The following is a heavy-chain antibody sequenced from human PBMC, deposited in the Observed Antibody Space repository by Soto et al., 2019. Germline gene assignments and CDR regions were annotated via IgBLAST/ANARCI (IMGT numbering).Heavy chain of an antibody. CDR3: ATRSPAFDY. V-gene: IGHV1-18*01. CDR1: GYTFTSHG. J-gene: IGHJ4*02. CDR2: ISTDKGHT. Sequence: QVQLVQSGPEVKKPGASVKVSCRTSGYTFTSHGISWVRQAPGQGLEWMGWISTDKGHTNYAQKIQGRVTMTTDTSTSTGYMDLSSLRSEDTAVYYCATRSPAFDYWGQGTLVTVST.